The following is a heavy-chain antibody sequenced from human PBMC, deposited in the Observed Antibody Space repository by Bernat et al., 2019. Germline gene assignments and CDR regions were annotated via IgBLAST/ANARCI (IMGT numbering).Heavy chain of an antibody. CDR3: ARPAYCGGDCSYYYYYMDV. Sequence: EVQLVQSGAEVKKPGESLRISCKGSGYSFTSNWISWVRQMPGKGLEWMGRIVPSDSYTNYSPSFQGHVTISADKSISTAYLQWSSLKASDTAMYYCARPAYCGGDCSYYYYYMDVWGKGTTVTVSS. CDR2: IVPSDSYT. J-gene: IGHJ6*03. CDR1: GYSFTSNW. D-gene: IGHD2-21*01. V-gene: IGHV5-10-1*03.